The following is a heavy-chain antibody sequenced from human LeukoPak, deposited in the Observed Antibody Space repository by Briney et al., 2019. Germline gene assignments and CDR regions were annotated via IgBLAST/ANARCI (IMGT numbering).Heavy chain of an antibody. Sequence: GGSLRLSCAASGFTFSNAWMSWVRQAPGKGLVWVSRINSDGSSTSYADSVKGRFTISRDNAKNTLYLQMNSLRAEDTAVYYCARDPGMITFGGVIVITSYFDYWGQGTLVAVSS. J-gene: IGHJ4*02. CDR3: ARDPGMITFGGVIVITSYFDY. V-gene: IGHV3-74*01. CDR1: GFTFSNAW. CDR2: INSDGSST. D-gene: IGHD3-16*02.